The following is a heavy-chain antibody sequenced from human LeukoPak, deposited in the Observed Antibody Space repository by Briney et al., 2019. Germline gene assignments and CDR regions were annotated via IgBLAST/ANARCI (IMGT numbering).Heavy chain of an antibody. CDR2: INSDGSST. CDR1: GFTFSSYW. CDR3: AKGSYSGTYQTPFDY. V-gene: IGHV3-74*01. J-gene: IGHJ4*02. D-gene: IGHD3-10*01. Sequence: GGSLRLSCAASGFTFSSYWMHWVRQAPGKGLVWVSRINSDGSSTSYADSVKGRFTISRDNAKNTLYLQMNSLRAEDTAVYYCAKGSYSGTYQTPFDYWGQGTLVTVSS.